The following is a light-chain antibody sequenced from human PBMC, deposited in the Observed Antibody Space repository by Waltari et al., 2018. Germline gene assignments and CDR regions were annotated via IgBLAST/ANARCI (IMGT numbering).Light chain of an antibody. CDR3: HHYYIPPLT. Sequence: DIVLTQSPDSLAVSLGERATINCKSSQSLLSSFNSKTYIAWYQQKPGQPPKLLINWASPQGSGVPGRFSGSGSETDFTLTISSLQAEDVAVYYCHHYYIPPLTFGQGTRLEIK. V-gene: IGKV4-1*01. J-gene: IGKJ5*01. CDR2: WAS. CDR1: QSLLSSFNSKTY.